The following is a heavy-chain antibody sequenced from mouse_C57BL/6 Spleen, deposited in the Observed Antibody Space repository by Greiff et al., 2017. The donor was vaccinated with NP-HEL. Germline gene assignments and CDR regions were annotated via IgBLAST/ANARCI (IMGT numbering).Heavy chain of an antibody. CDR2: ISYDGSN. CDR3: AREGNYDAMDY. J-gene: IGHJ4*01. D-gene: IGHD2-1*01. V-gene: IGHV3-6*01. Sequence: EVQLQESGPGLVKPSQSLSLTCSVTGYSITSGYYWNWIRQFPGNKLEWMGYISYDGSNNYNPSLKNRISITRDTSKNQFFLKLNSVTTEDTATYYCAREGNYDAMDYWGQGTSVTVSS. CDR1: GYSITSGYY.